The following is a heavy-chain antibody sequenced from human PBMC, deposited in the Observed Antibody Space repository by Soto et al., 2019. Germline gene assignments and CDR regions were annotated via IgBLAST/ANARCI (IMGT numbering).Heavy chain of an antibody. CDR2: ISTSGTT. Sequence: QVQLQESGPGLVEPSETLSLTCTVSGASISSYFWTWIRQPAGKGLDWIGRISTSGTTNYNPSFKSRVTMSVDTSTNHFSLNLSCVTDADTAVYYCAREAGPDRWFDPWGQGTLVTVSS. D-gene: IGHD6-19*01. J-gene: IGHJ5*02. CDR3: AREAGPDRWFDP. CDR1: GASISSYF. V-gene: IGHV4-4*07.